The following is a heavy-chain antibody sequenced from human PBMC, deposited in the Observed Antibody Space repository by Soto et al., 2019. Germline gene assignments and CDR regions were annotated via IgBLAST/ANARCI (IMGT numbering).Heavy chain of an antibody. CDR3: ASGIQLWLRRINNGYSG. Sequence: QVQLVQSGAEVKKPESSVKVSCKAPGGTFSTYAISWVRQAPGQGLEWVGGIIPMFGTANYAQWFQDRVTIPADESTNTVYMELSSLRSEDTAVYFCASGIQLWLRRINNGYSGGGQGTLVNVSS. CDR2: IIPMFGTA. J-gene: IGHJ4*02. V-gene: IGHV1-69*12. D-gene: IGHD5-18*01. CDR1: GGTFSTYA.